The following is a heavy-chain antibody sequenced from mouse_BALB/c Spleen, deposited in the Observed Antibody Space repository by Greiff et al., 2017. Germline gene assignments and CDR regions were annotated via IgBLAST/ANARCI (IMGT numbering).Heavy chain of an antibody. CDR1: GFSLTSYG. CDR2: IWAGGST. CDR3: ARWGTTVVAPFAY. Sequence: VQLQESGPGLVAPSQSLSITCTVSGFSLTSYGVHWVRQPPGKGLEWLGVIWAGGSTNYNSALMSRLSISKDNSKSQVFLKMNSLQTDDTAMYCCARWGTTVVAPFAYGGQGTLVTVSA. D-gene: IGHD1-1*01. V-gene: IGHV2-9*02. J-gene: IGHJ3*01.